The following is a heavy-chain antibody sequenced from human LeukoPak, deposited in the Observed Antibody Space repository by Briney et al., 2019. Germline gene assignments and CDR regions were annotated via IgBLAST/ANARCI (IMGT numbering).Heavy chain of an antibody. Sequence: PGRSLRLSCAASGFTFSSYAMHWVRQAPGKGLEWVTVISYDGNNKYYADSVKGRFTISRDNSKNTLYLQMNSLRAEDTAVYYCARVGAWGITISFAIVYWGQGTLVTVSS. CDR2: ISYDGNNK. V-gene: IGHV3-30-3*01. CDR1: GFTFSSYA. J-gene: IGHJ4*02. D-gene: IGHD3-3*01. CDR3: ARVGAWGITISFAIVY.